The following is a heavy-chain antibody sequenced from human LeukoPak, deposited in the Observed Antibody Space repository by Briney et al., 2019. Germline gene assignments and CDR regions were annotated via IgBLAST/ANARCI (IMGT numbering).Heavy chain of an antibody. CDR1: GYTFTGYY. CDR3: AREGVIKSFDY. V-gene: IGHV1-2*02. Sequence: ASLKVSCKASGYTFTGYYMHWVRQAPGQGLEWMGWINPNSGDTNYAQKFQGRVTMTRDTSISTAYMDLSRLGSDDTAVYYCAREGVIKSFDYWGQGTLVTVSS. CDR2: INPNSGDT. D-gene: IGHD3-3*01. J-gene: IGHJ4*02.